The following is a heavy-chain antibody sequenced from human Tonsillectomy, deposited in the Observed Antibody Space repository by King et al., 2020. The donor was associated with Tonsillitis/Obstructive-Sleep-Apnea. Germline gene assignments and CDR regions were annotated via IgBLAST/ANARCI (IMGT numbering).Heavy chain of an antibody. CDR3: AKDRTVTTFLGAFDI. J-gene: IGHJ3*02. D-gene: IGHD4-17*01. CDR1: GFTFSSYG. V-gene: IGHV3-23*04. Sequence: VQLVESGGGLVRPGGSLRLSCAASGFTFSSYGMSWVRQAPGKGLEWVSGISGSGGSTYYADSVKGRFTISRDNSKNTLYLQMNSLRAEDTAVYYCAKDRTVTTFLGAFDIWGQGTMVTVSS. CDR2: ISGSGGST.